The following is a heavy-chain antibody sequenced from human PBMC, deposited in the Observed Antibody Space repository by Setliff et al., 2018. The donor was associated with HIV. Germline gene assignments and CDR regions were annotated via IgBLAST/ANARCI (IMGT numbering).Heavy chain of an antibody. CDR2: TYPADSDT. CDR1: GYTFTSHW. CDR3: ATADSEFDH. V-gene: IGHV5-51*01. J-gene: IGHJ4*02. Sequence: GESLKISCKASGYTFTSHWIGWVRQMPGKGLEWMGVTYPADSDTKYSPSFQGQVTISADKSINTAYLQWRRLKASDSGIYFCATADSEFDHWGQGALVTVSS.